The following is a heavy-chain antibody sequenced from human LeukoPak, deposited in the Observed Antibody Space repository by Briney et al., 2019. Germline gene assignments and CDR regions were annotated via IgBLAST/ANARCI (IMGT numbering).Heavy chain of an antibody. J-gene: IGHJ4*02. V-gene: IGHV1-2*02. CDR3: ARAPPYCSGGSCYDLLDY. D-gene: IGHD2-15*01. Sequence: GASVKVSCKASGYTFTGYYMHWVRQAPGQGLEWMGWINPNSGGTNYAQKFQGRVTMTRDTSISTAYMELSRLRSDDTAVYYCARAPPYCSGGSCYDLLDYWGQGTLVTVSS. CDR1: GYTFTGYY. CDR2: INPNSGGT.